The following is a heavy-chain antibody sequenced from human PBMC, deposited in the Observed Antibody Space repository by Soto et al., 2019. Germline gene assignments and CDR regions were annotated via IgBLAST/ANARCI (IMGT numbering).Heavy chain of an antibody. V-gene: IGHV3-7*05. J-gene: IGHJ6*02. CDR1: GFALSSYW. CDR3: ARSYRCGTWTNYYYYGMDV. Sequence: EVQLVESGGGLVQPGGSLRLSCAASGFALSSYWMSWVRQAPGKGLEWVANIKQDGSEKYYVDSVKGRFTISRDNAKNSLYLQMSSLRPDDTAVYYCARSYRCGTWTNYYYYGMDVWGQGTTVTVSS. D-gene: IGHD5-18*01. CDR2: IKQDGSEK.